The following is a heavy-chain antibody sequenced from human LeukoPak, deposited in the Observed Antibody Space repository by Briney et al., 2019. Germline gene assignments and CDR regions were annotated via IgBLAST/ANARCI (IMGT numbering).Heavy chain of an antibody. CDR2: IKQDGIEK. J-gene: IGHJ4*02. Sequence: GGSLRLSCAASGFTLSTFWMGWVRQTPGKGLEWVANIKQDGIEKYYVESVRGRFTISRDNAKNSLFLQMNSLRAEDTAVYYCARDRFYGDYAGVADYGGQGTLVTVSS. CDR3: ARDRFYGDYAGVADY. D-gene: IGHD4-17*01. V-gene: IGHV3-7*01. CDR1: GFTLSTFW.